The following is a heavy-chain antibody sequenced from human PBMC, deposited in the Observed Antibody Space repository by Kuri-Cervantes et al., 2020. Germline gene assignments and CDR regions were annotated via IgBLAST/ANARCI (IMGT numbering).Heavy chain of an antibody. CDR2: IYYSGST. V-gene: IGHV4-59*08. J-gene: IGHJ4*02. D-gene: IGHD6-13*01. CDR3: ARVLKCGSRYYFDF. Sequence: GSLRLSCTVSGGSISSYYWSWIRQPPGKGLEWTGYIYYSGSTYYNPSLKSRVNISVETSKNQFSLKLSSVTAADTAVYYCARVLKCGSRYYFDFWGQGTLVTVSS. CDR1: GGSISSYY.